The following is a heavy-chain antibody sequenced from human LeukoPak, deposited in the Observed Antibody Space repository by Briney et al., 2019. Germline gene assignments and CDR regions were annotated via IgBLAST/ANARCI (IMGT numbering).Heavy chain of an antibody. D-gene: IGHD2-21*01. CDR1: GFTVSDNY. CDR2: IYTSGTT. V-gene: IGHV3-66*01. J-gene: IGHJ4*02. Sequence: GGSLRLSCAASGFTVSDNYVSWIRQAPGKGPEWVSVIYTSGTTYYADSVKGRFTISRDNSKKTLYLQMNRLGAEDTAVYYCARGPRYCGSPGCSDFFDSWGQGTLVTVSS. CDR3: ARGPRYCGSPGCSDFFDS.